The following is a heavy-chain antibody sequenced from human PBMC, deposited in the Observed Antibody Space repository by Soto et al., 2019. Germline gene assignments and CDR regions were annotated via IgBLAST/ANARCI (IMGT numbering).Heavy chain of an antibody. CDR2: ISPIFGTP. CDR3: ARVVVGSRLSLDY. CDR1: GGTFSSYT. V-gene: IGHV1-69*01. Sequence: QVQLVQSGAEVKKPGSSVTVSCKASGGTFSSYTISWVRQAPGQGLEWMAGISPIFGTPIYAQKFPDRVTITADDSTMKAYKEMHRLTSEDTAVYYCARVVVGSRLSLDYWGQGTLVTISS. D-gene: IGHD1-26*01. J-gene: IGHJ4*02.